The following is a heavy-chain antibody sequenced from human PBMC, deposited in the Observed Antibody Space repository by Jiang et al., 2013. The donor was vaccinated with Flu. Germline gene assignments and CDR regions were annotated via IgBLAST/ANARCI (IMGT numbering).Heavy chain of an antibody. Sequence: SQTLSLTCAISGDSVSSKSAAWNWIRQSPSRGLEWLGRTYYRSKWYNDYAVSVKSRITINPDTSKNQFSLQLNSVTPEDTAVYYCAREVMNTAMINGDDAFDIWGQGTMVTVSS. J-gene: IGHJ3*02. CDR1: GDSVSSKSAA. CDR2: TYYRSKWYN. D-gene: IGHD5-18*01. CDR3: AREVMNTAMINGDDAFDI. V-gene: IGHV6-1*01.